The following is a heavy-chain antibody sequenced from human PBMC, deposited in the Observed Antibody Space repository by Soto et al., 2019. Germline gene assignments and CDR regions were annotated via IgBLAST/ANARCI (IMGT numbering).Heavy chain of an antibody. D-gene: IGHD3-9*01. CDR3: AREGSAYYDILTGDYLDY. CDR1: GYTFTSYG. CDR2: IRAYNGNT. J-gene: IGHJ4*02. V-gene: IGHV1-18*01. Sequence: QVQLVQSGAAVKKPGASVKVSCKASGYTFTSYGISWVPQAPGQGLEWMGWIRAYNGNTNYAKKLKGRVTMTTDTSASTAYMELRSLRSDDTAVYYCAREGSAYYDILTGDYLDYWGQGTLVTVSS.